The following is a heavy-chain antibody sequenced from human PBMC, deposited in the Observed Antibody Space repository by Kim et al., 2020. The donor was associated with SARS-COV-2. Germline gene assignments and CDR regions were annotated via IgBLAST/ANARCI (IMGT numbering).Heavy chain of an antibody. Sequence: ASVKVSCKASGYTFTSYAMHWVRQAPGQRLEWMGWINAGNGNTKYSQKFQGRVTITRDTSASTAYMELSSLRSEDTAVYYCAGLYGGYEYWFDPWGQGTLVTVSS. CDR1: GYTFTSYA. CDR2: INAGNGNT. D-gene: IGHD5-12*01. V-gene: IGHV1-3*01. J-gene: IGHJ5*02. CDR3: AGLYGGYEYWFDP.